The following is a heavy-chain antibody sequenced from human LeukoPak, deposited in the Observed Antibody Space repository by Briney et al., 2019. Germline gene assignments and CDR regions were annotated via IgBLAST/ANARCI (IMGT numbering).Heavy chain of an antibody. Sequence: SETLSLTCTVSGGSISSYYWSWIRQPPGKGLEWIAYIYYSGSTNYNPSLKSRVTISVDTSKNQFSLKLSSVTAADTAVYYCARVWGSGSYGAFDIWGQGTMVTVSS. V-gene: IGHV4-59*01. CDR1: GGSISSYY. CDR3: ARVWGSGSYGAFDI. CDR2: IYYSGST. J-gene: IGHJ3*02. D-gene: IGHD3-10*01.